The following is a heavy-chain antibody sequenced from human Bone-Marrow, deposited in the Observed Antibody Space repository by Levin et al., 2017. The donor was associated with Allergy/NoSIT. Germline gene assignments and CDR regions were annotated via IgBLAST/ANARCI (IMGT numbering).Heavy chain of an antibody. Sequence: ESLKISCAASGFTFSSYAMSWVRQAPGKGLEWVSAISGSGGSTYYADSVKGRFTISRDNSKNTLYLQMNSLRAEDTAVYYCAKGVDFWSGYFDYWGQGTLVTVSS. CDR1: GFTFSSYA. CDR3: AKGVDFWSGYFDY. CDR2: ISGSGGST. V-gene: IGHV3-23*01. J-gene: IGHJ4*02. D-gene: IGHD3-3*01.